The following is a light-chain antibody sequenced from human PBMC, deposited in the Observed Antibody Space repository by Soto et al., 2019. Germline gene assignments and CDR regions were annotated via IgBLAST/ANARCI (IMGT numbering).Light chain of an antibody. CDR3: QQRYDCPIT. CDR2: DAS. J-gene: IGKJ5*01. CDR1: QSVSSSY. Sequence: EMVLKQAPGTLSLSTRESATYSRRASQSVSSSYIAWYQQKPGQAPRLLIYDASKRATGIPARFSGTGSGTDFTLTISSLEPEDFAVYYCQQRYDCPITLGQGTRLAIK. V-gene: IGKV3-11*01.